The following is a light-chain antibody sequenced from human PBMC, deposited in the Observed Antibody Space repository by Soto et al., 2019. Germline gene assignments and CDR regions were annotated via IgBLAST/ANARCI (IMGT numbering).Light chain of an antibody. Sequence: DVDMTQSPLSLPVTLGQPASISCRSSQALVYTDGDTYLNWFHQRPGQAPRSLIYKVSNRDSGVPDRFSGGGLGTDFTLKIDRVEAEDVGVYYCMHGTHLPPTIGGGTTVEIK. CDR2: KVS. J-gene: IGKJ4*02. CDR1: QALVYTDGDTY. CDR3: MHGTHLPPT. V-gene: IGKV2-30*01.